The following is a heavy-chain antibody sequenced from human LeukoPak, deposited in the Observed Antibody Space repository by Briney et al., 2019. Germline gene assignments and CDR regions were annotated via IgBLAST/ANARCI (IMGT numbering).Heavy chain of an antibody. V-gene: IGHV4-30-4*01. J-gene: IGHJ4*02. Sequence: PSETLSLTCTVSGGSISSGDYYWSWIRQPPGKGLEWIGYIYYSGSTYYNPSLKSRVTISVDTSKNQFSLKLSSVTAADTAVYYCARDPRDSSDFDYWGQGTLVTVSS. CDR2: IYYSGST. D-gene: IGHD3-22*01. CDR1: GGSISSGDYY. CDR3: ARDPRDSSDFDY.